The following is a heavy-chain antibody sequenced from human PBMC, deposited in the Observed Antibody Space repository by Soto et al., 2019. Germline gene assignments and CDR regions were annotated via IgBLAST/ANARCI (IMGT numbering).Heavy chain of an antibody. CDR2: IKSFNGDT. D-gene: IGHD3-9*01. CDR1: GYTFTGYY. V-gene: IGHV1-2*02. CDR3: ARVVSPYYDVLTGNWFDP. Sequence: QVQLVQSGAEVKEPGASVKVSCKASGYTFTGYYMHWARQAPGQGLEWMGWIKSFNGDTNYAQKFQGRVTLTRDTSISTAHMELSRLKSDDTAVYYCARVVSPYYDVLTGNWFDPWGQGTLVTVSS. J-gene: IGHJ5*02.